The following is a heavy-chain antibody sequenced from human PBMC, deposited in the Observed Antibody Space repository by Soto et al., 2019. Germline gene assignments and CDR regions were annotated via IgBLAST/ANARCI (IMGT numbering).Heavy chain of an antibody. V-gene: IGHV1-18*01. Sequence: QVQLVQSGPEVKKPGASVTVSCKTSGYTFTDHGIDWVRQAPGHGLEWVGWVSSYNSNTNYAYNLKDTVIITTDTSTSTAHIELRGLTSDDTAVYYCAREVEGSYSPADFWGQGTPVTVSS. CDR3: AREVEGSYSPADF. J-gene: IGHJ4*02. CDR2: VSSYNSNT. D-gene: IGHD3-10*01. CDR1: GYTFTDHG.